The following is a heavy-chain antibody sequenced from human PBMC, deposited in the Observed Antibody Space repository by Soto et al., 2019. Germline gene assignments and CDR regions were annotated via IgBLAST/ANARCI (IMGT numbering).Heavy chain of an antibody. CDR3: SGCSGGACHQNYGMDV. Sequence: EVHLVESGGGLVKPGGSLRLSCAVSGFTFSSCTMNWVRQAPGKGLEWVSSISPSTSHIYYADSVKGRFTISRDNAKNSLFLQMNRLRAEATAVYYCSGCSGGACHQNYGMDVWGQGTTVTVSS. CDR1: GFTFSSCT. D-gene: IGHD2-15*01. CDR2: ISPSTSHI. V-gene: IGHV3-21*01. J-gene: IGHJ6*02.